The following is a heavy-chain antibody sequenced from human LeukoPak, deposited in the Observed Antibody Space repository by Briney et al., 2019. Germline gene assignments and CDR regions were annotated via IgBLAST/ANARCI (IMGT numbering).Heavy chain of an antibody. CDR3: VRVPARASSAFYYFDY. V-gene: IGHV3-30-3*01. J-gene: IGHJ4*02. Sequence: GGSLRLSCTASGFTFNTYAMHWVRQTPGMGLEWVAVISYDGIKIYYLDSVKGRFTISRDNSNNTLYLQITSLRPEDTAVYYCVRVPARASSAFYYFDYWGQGTLVTVSS. D-gene: IGHD3-22*01. CDR2: ISYDGIKI. CDR1: GFTFNTYA.